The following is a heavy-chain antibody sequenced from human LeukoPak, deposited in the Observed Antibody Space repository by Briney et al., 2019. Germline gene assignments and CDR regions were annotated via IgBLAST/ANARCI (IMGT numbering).Heavy chain of an antibody. V-gene: IGHV3-7*01. D-gene: IGHD3-9*01. CDR3: ARDRGYDTLGVVDY. J-gene: IGHJ4*02. Sequence: PGGSLRLSCAASGFTFSSYSMNWVRQAPGKGLEWVANIKQDGSEKYYVDSVKGRFTISRDNAKNSLYLQMNSLRAEDTAVYYCARDRGYDTLGVVDYWGQGTLVTVSS. CDR2: IKQDGSEK. CDR1: GFTFSSYS.